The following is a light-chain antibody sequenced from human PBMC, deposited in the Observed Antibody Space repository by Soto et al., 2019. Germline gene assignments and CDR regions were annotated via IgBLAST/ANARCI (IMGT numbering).Light chain of an antibody. V-gene: IGLV2-8*01. CDR2: EVS. Sequence: QSALTQPPSASGSPGQSVTISCTGTSSDVGGYNYVSWYQQHPGKAPKLMIYEVSKRPSGVPDRFSGSKSGNTASLTVSGLQAEDEADYYCSSFPVVFGVGTKLTVL. CDR3: SSFPVV. CDR1: SSDVGGYNY. J-gene: IGLJ2*01.